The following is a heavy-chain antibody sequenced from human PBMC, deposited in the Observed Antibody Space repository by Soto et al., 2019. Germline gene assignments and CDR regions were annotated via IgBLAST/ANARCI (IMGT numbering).Heavy chain of an antibody. V-gene: IGHV3-11*06. Sequence: LTLSCAACGFTFSNYYMSWMRQAPLKGLEWVSYISSSSSYTNYADSVKGRFSISRDNANNSLYLQMNSLRAEDTAVYYCAREGIVGDARPWFDPWGQGTLVTVSS. D-gene: IGHD1-26*01. CDR1: GFTFSNYY. CDR3: AREGIVGDARPWFDP. CDR2: ISSSSSYT. J-gene: IGHJ5*02.